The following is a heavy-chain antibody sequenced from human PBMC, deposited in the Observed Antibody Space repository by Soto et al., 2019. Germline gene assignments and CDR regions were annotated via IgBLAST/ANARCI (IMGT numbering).Heavy chain of an antibody. CDR1: GGSISRYY. Sequence: SETLSLTCTVSGGSISRYYWSWIRQPAGKGLEWIGRIYTSGSTNYNPSLKSRVTMSVDTSKNQFSLKLSSVTAADTAVYYCARDQFVYSGYDSAMFDPWGQGTLVTVSS. CDR2: IYTSGST. D-gene: IGHD5-12*01. CDR3: ARDQFVYSGYDSAMFDP. V-gene: IGHV4-4*07. J-gene: IGHJ5*02.